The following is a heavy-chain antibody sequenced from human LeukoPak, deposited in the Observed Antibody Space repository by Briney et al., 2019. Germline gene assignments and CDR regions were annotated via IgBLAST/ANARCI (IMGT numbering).Heavy chain of an antibody. CDR3: AKGGGGVLAS. CDR1: GATFSSYA. Sequence: GGSLRLFCAPSGATFSSYAMTWVRQAPGMGLEWVSASSGSGGSTYFADCVKGRFTISRDNSKNTLFLQMNSLKADDTAVYYCAKGGGGVLASWGQGTLVTVSS. D-gene: IGHD3-16*01. J-gene: IGHJ4*02. CDR2: SSGSGGST. V-gene: IGHV3-23*01.